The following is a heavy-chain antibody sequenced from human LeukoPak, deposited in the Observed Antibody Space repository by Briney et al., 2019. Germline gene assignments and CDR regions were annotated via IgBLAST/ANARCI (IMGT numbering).Heavy chain of an antibody. CDR1: GFTFSSYA. D-gene: IGHD1-26*01. CDR2: ISYDGSNK. J-gene: IGHJ4*02. V-gene: IGHV3-30-3*01. CDR3: ARGRVGATDYFDY. Sequence: PGGSLRLSCAASGFTFSSYAMHWVRQAPGKGLEWVAVISYDGSNKYYADSVKGRFSISRDNPKNTLYLQMNSLRAEDTAVYYCARGRVGATDYFDYWGQGTLVTVSS.